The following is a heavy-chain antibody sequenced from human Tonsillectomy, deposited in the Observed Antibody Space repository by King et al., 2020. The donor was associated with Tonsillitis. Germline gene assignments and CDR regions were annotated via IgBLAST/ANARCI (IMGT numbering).Heavy chain of an antibody. J-gene: IGHJ4*02. CDR2: IDWDDDK. V-gene: IGHV2-70*11. CDR3: ARIGPGLEPFDY. CDR1: GFLLSTSGMC. Sequence: TLKESGPALVKPTQTLTLTCTFSGFLLSTSGMCVSWVRQPPGKALEWLARIDWDDDKYYSTSLKTRLTISKDPSKNQVVLTMTNMDPVDTATYYCARIGPGLEPFDYWGQGTLVTVSS. D-gene: IGHD1-1*01.